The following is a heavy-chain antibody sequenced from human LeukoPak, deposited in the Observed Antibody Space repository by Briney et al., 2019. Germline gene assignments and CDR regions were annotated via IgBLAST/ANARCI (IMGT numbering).Heavy chain of an antibody. CDR2: IYTSGST. Sequence: SETLSLTCTVSGGSISSGSYYWSWIRQPAGKGLEWIGRIYTSGSTNYNPSLKSRVTISVDTSKNQFSLKLSSVTAADTAVYYCARDYYGSGSYFAGFDYWGQGTLVTVSS. CDR1: GGSISSGSYY. CDR3: ARDYYGSGSYFAGFDY. D-gene: IGHD3-10*01. V-gene: IGHV4-61*02. J-gene: IGHJ4*02.